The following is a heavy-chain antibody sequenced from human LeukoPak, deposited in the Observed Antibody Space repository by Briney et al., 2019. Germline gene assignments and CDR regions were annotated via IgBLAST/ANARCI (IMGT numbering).Heavy chain of an antibody. D-gene: IGHD4-17*01. CDR3: ARDVGGIYGDYYYYYYMDV. Sequence: GGSLRLSCAASGFTFSSYAMSWVRQAPGRGLEWVSGISGSDGSTNYADSVKGRFTISRDNAKNSLYLQMNSLRAEDTAVYYCARDVGGIYGDYYYYYYMDVWGKGTTVTVSS. CDR2: ISGSDGST. CDR1: GFTFSSYA. J-gene: IGHJ6*03. V-gene: IGHV3-23*01.